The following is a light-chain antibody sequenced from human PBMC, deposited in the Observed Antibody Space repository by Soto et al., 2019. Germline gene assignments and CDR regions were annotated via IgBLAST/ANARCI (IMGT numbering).Light chain of an antibody. Sequence: EIGMTQSPATLSVSPGERATLSCRASQSVSSNLAWYQQKPGQAPRLLIYGASTRATGIPARFSGSGSGKEFTLTISSMESEYFAVYYCQQYNNWPRTFGQGTRLEIK. CDR1: QSVSSN. CDR3: QQYNNWPRT. CDR2: GAS. V-gene: IGKV3-15*01. J-gene: IGKJ5*01.